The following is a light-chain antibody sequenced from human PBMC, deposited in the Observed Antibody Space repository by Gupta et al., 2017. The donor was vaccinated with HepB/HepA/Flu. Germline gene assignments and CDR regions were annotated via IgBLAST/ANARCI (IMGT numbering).Light chain of an antibody. V-gene: IGKV3-15*01. Sequence: EIVMTQSPATLSVSPGERATLSCRASQSVSSNLAWYQQKPGQAPRLLIYGASTRATGIPARFSGSGSGPEXTLTISXLQSEDFAVFYCQQYNTSPPSTFGXGTKVEIK. CDR3: QQYNTSPPST. CDR2: GAS. J-gene: IGKJ1*01. CDR1: QSVSSN.